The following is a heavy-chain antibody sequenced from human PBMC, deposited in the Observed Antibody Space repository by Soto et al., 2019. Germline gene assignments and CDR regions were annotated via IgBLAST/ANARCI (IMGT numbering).Heavy chain of an antibody. J-gene: IGHJ4*02. Sequence: GGSLRLSCAASAFTVSSNYMSWVRQAPGKGLEWVSVIYSAGSTYYADSVKGRFTISRDNSKNTLYLQMNSLRAEDTAVYHCATGSYRAFDYWGQGTLVTVSS. CDR3: ATGSYRAFDY. D-gene: IGHD4-4*01. CDR1: AFTVSSNY. V-gene: IGHV3-53*01. CDR2: IYSAGST.